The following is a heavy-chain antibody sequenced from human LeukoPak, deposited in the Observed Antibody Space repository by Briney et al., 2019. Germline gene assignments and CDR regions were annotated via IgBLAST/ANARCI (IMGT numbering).Heavy chain of an antibody. CDR1: GVSFSGYY. CDR3: ARTRWLQSLFDY. J-gene: IGHJ4*02. V-gene: IGHV4-34*01. D-gene: IGHD5-24*01. CDR2: INHSGST. Sequence: SETLSLTCVVSGVSFSGYYWSWIRQPPGKGLEWIGEINHSGSTNYNPSLKSRVIISVDTSKNQFSLKLRSVTAADTAVYYCARTRWLQSLFDYGGQGTLVTVS.